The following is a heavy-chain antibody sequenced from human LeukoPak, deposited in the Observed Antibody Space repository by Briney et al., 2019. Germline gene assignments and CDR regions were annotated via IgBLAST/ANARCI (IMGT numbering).Heavy chain of an antibody. CDR1: GGSISSGSYY. V-gene: IGHV4-61*02. Sequence: SETLSLTCTVSGGSISSGSYYWSWIRQPAGKGLEWIGRIYTSGSTNYNPSLKSRVTISVDTSKNQFSLKLSSVTAADTAVYYCARLRIQLWLIGYWGQGTLVTVSS. J-gene: IGHJ4*02. CDR3: ARLRIQLWLIGY. D-gene: IGHD5-18*01. CDR2: IYTSGST.